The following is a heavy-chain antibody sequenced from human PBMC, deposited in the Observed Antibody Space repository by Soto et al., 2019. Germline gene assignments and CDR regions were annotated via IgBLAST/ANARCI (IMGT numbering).Heavy chain of an antibody. D-gene: IGHD5-12*01. CDR2: TKNKAQSYTI. J-gene: IGHJ4*02. Sequence: EVQLVESGGDLVQPGGSLRLSCAASGFTLSDHYMDWVRQAPGKGLEWVARTKNKAQSYTIEYAASVKGRFTISRDDSKNPLYQQMNGLKTADTAGYYCTCWRGARGSWGQGSLVTVSS. CDR3: TCWRGARGS. V-gene: IGHV3-72*01. CDR1: GFTLSDHY.